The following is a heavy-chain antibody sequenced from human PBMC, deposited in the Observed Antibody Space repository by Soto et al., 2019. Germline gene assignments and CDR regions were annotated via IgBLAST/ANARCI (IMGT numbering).Heavy chain of an antibody. J-gene: IGHJ4*02. Sequence: QVQLQESGPGLVKPSETLSLTCTVSGGSISSYYWSWIRQPPGKGLQWIGYVYYSGSTNYNPSLKSRVTISVDTSKNQCSLKVRSVTAADTAVYYCARRYGGNFDYWGQGTLVTVSS. D-gene: IGHD1-26*01. CDR1: GGSISSYY. V-gene: IGHV4-59*01. CDR2: VYYSGST. CDR3: ARRYGGNFDY.